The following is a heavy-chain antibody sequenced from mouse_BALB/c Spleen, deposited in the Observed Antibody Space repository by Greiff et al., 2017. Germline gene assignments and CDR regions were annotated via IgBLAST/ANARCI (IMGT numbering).Heavy chain of an antibody. CDR1: GYTFTDYA. CDR2: ISTYYGDA. D-gene: IGHD2-3*01. V-gene: IGHV1S137*01. J-gene: IGHJ4*01. Sequence: VQLQQSGAELVRPGVSVKISCKGSGYTFTDYAMHWVKQSHAKSLEWIGVISTYYGDASYNQKFKGKATMTVDKSSSTAYMELARLTSEDSAIYYCARIYDGLLDYWGQGTSVTVSS. CDR3: ARIYDGLLDY.